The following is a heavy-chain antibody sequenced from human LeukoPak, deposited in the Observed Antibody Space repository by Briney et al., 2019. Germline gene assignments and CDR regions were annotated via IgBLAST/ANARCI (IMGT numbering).Heavy chain of an antibody. J-gene: IGHJ4*02. CDR3: ARGGYSHGYSTLDH. Sequence: SETLSLTCTVSGGSISSGDYYWSWIRQPPGKGLEWIGYIYYSGSTYYNPSLKSRVTISVDTSKNQFSLKLNSVTAADTAVYYCARGGYSHGYSTLDHWGQGTLVTVSS. V-gene: IGHV4-30-4*02. CDR2: IYYSGST. CDR1: GGSISSGDYY. D-gene: IGHD5-18*01.